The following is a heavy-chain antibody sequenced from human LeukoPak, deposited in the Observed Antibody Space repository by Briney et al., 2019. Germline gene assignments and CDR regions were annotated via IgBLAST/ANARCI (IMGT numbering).Heavy chain of an antibody. CDR3: TTPQLWLRGALGY. CDR1: GFIFSNAW. Sequence: PGGSLRLSCVGSGFIFSNAWMSWVRQAPGKGLEWVGRIKTETDGGTTDYAAPVKGGFTISRDDSKNTLYLQMNSLKTEDTAVYYCTTPQLWLRGALGYWGQGTLVTVTS. J-gene: IGHJ4*02. V-gene: IGHV3-15*01. D-gene: IGHD5-18*01. CDR2: IKTETDGGTT.